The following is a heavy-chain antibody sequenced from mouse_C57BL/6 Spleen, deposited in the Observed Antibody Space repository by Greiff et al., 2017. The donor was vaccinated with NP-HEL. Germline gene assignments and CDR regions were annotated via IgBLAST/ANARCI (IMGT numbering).Heavy chain of an antibody. Sequence: EVQLQQSGAELVKPGASVKLSCTASGFNIKDYYMHWVKQRTEQGLEWIGRIDPEDGETKYAPKFQGKGTITADTSSNTAYLQLSSLTSEDTTVYYCARGSTVVAMDYAMDYWGQGTSVTVSS. CDR3: ARGSTVVAMDYAMDY. J-gene: IGHJ4*01. CDR2: IDPEDGET. D-gene: IGHD1-1*01. V-gene: IGHV14-2*01. CDR1: GFNIKDYY.